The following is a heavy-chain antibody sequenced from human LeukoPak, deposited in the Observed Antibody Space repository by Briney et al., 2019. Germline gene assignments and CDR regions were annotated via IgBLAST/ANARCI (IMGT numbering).Heavy chain of an antibody. CDR3: ARLDLTYYDSSGYPQPDDY. J-gene: IGHJ4*02. D-gene: IGHD3-22*01. V-gene: IGHV1-69*13. CDR1: GGTFSSYA. Sequence: SVKVSCKASGGTFSSYAISWVRQAPGQGLEWMGGIIPIFGTANYAQKFQGRVTITADESTSTAYMELSSLRSEDTAVYYCARLDLTYYDSSGYPQPDDYWGQGTLVTVSS. CDR2: IIPIFGTA.